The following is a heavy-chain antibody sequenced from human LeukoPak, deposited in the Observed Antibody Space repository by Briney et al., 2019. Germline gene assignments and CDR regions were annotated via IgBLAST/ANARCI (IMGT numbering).Heavy chain of an antibody. Sequence: ASVKVSCKASGGTFSSYAISWVRQAPGQGLEWMGWISAYNGNTNYAQKLQGRVTMTTDTSTSTAYMELRSLRSDDTAVYYCAREGSVIDWDYWGQGTLVTVSS. J-gene: IGHJ4*02. CDR2: ISAYNGNT. CDR3: AREGSVIDWDY. V-gene: IGHV1-18*01. D-gene: IGHD3-9*01. CDR1: GGTFSSYA.